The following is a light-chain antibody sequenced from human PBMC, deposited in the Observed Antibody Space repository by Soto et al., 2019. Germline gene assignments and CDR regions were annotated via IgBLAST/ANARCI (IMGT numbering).Light chain of an antibody. J-gene: IGKJ5*01. CDR1: QSVGST. CDR3: EQYNKWPIT. CDR2: GAS. Sequence: IVMTQSPATLSVSPGERATLSCTASQSVGSTLAWYQQKPGQAPRLLIYGASTRATGIPARFSGSGSGTEFTLTVSSLQSEDFAVYYCEQYNKWPITFGQGTRLEI. V-gene: IGKV3-15*01.